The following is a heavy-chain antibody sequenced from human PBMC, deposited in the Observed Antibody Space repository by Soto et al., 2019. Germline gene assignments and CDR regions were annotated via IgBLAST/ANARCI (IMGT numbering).Heavy chain of an antibody. Sequence: ASVKVSCKASGYTFNEYAMHWVRQAPGQRLEWMGWINAGNGNTKYSQKFQGRVTITRDTSASTAYMELSRLRSEDTAVYYCARAHYYASGSYRDYYYGMDVWGQGTTVTVS. J-gene: IGHJ6*02. CDR2: INAGNGNT. V-gene: IGHV1-3*01. D-gene: IGHD3-10*01. CDR3: ARAHYYASGSYRDYYYGMDV. CDR1: GYTFNEYA.